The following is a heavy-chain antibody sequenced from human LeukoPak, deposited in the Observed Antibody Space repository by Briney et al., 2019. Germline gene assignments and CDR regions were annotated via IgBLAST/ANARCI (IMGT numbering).Heavy chain of an antibody. CDR2: IYPGDSDT. D-gene: IGHD3-9*01. V-gene: IGHV5-51*01. CDR1: GYSFTSYW. CDR3: ARGLHYDILTGPFDY. J-gene: IGHJ4*02. Sequence: NTGESLKISCKGSGYSFTSYWIGWVRQMPGKGLEWMGIIYPGDSDTRYSPSFQGQVTISADKSISTAYLQWSSLKASDTAMYYCARGLHYDILTGPFDYWGQGTLVTVSS.